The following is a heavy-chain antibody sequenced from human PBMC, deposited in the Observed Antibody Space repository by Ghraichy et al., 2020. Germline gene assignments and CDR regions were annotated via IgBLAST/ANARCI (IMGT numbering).Heavy chain of an antibody. CDR3: ARDKYCSGGSCWIDYGMDV. V-gene: IGHV3-74*01. J-gene: IGHJ6*02. CDR2: INSDGSST. D-gene: IGHD2-15*01. Sequence: GGSLRLSCAASGFTFSSYWMHWVRQAPGKGLVWVSRINSDGSSTSYADSVKGRFTISRDNAKNTLYLQMNSLRAEDTAVYYCARDKYCSGGSCWIDYGMDVWGQGTTVTVSS. CDR1: GFTFSSYW.